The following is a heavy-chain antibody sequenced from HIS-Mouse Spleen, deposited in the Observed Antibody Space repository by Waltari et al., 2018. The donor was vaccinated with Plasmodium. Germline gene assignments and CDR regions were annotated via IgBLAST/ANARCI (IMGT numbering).Heavy chain of an antibody. CDR2: IIPILGIT. V-gene: IGHV1-69*04. CDR1: GGPFSSYA. Sequence: QVQLVQSGAEVKKPGSSVKFSCKASGGPFSSYAISWVRLAPGQGLEWMGSIIPILGITNDAQNFQGRVTITADKSTSTAYMELSSLRSEDTAVYYCARVLSIAAAGKDAFDIWGQGTMVTVSS. CDR3: ARVLSIAAAGKDAFDI. J-gene: IGHJ3*02. D-gene: IGHD6-13*01.